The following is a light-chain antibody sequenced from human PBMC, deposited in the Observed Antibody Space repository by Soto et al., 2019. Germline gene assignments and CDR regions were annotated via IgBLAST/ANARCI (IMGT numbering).Light chain of an antibody. CDR1: SSDVGGYNY. V-gene: IGLV2-14*01. CDR3: SSYTSSNTWV. CDR2: EVS. J-gene: IGLJ3*02. Sequence: QSALTQPASVSGSPGQSITISCTGTSSDVGGYNYVSWYQQHPGKVPRLMIYEVSNRPSGFSNRFSGSKSGNTASLTISGLQAEDEADYYCSSYTSSNTWVFGGGTKVTVL.